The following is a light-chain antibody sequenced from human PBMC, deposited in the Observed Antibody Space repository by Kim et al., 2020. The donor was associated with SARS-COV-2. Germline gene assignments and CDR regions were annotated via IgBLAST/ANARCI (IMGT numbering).Light chain of an antibody. Sequence: DIQMTQSPSTLSASVGDRVTMTCRASQTINSWLAWYQQKPGKAPKLLIYTASTLQNGVPSRFSGSKSGTVFTLTISSLQPDDFATYYSQHYNDYPLSVGGGTKVDI. CDR2: TAS. CDR3: QHYNDYPLS. J-gene: IGKJ4*01. V-gene: IGKV1-5*03. CDR1: QTINSW.